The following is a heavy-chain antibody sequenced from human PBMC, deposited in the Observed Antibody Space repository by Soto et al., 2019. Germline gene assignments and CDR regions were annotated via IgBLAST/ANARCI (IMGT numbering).Heavy chain of an antibody. J-gene: IGHJ5*02. D-gene: IGHD2-21*02. CDR2: ISAYNGNT. V-gene: IGHV1-18*01. Sequence: XSVKVSCKASGYTFTSYGISWVRQAPGQGLEWMGWISAYNGNTNYAQKLQGRVTMTTDTSTSTAYMELRSLRSDDTAVYYCARLLAYCGGDCPEGWFDPWGQGTLVTVSS. CDR3: ARLLAYCGGDCPEGWFDP. CDR1: GYTFTSYG.